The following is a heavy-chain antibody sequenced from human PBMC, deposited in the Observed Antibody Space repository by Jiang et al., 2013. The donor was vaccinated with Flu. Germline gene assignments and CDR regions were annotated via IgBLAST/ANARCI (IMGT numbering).Heavy chain of an antibody. Sequence: PGGSLRLSCAASGFTFSNYAMTWVRQDPGKGLEWVSSISGSGLSTYYADSVKGRFTISRDNAKNTLYLQMNSLRAEDTAVYYCARGDTARTNFDFWGHGTLVTVSS. CDR3: ARGDTARTNFDF. V-gene: IGHV3-23*01. CDR1: GFTFSNYA. CDR2: ISGSGLST. D-gene: IGHD1-1*01. J-gene: IGHJ4*01.